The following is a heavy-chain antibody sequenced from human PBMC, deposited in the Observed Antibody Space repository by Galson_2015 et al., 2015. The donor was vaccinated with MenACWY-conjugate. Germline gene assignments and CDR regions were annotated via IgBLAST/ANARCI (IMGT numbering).Heavy chain of an antibody. V-gene: IGHV3-23*01. Sequence: SLRLSCAASRFTFSDYAMSWVRQAPGKGLEWVSGISGNGYSTYYADSVKGRFTISRDNSKNTLYLQMKNLRAEDTAVNYCAKAESDITIFEDAFDIWGQGTMVTVSS. D-gene: IGHD3-3*01. CDR3: AKAESDITIFEDAFDI. CDR2: ISGNGYST. CDR1: RFTFSDYA. J-gene: IGHJ3*02.